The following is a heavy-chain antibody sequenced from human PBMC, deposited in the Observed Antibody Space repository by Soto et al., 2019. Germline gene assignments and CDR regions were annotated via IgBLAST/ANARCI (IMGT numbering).Heavy chain of an antibody. CDR1: GYTFTSYW. J-gene: IGHJ5*02. CDR2: IYPEDSET. CDR3: AREVVETSSLWLDP. Sequence: PGESLKISCKASGYTFTSYWIVWVRQMPGKGLEWMGIIYPEDSETKYSPSFEGQVTISADKSISTAYMQLNSLKIDDTAVYYCAREVVETSSLWLDPWGQGTLVTVSS. D-gene: IGHD6-6*01. V-gene: IGHV5-51*01.